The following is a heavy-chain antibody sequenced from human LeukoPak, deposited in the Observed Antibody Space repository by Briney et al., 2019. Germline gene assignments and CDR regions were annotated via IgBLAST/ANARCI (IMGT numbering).Heavy chain of an antibody. CDR2: IGRGYGIT. V-gene: IGHV3-48*03. Sequence: GSRRLSCAASGFTFSNYEFNWVRQAPGKGLEWVSYIGRGYGITYYADSVKGRFTVSRDDAKNSVYLQMNSLRAEDTALYYCARETVHYWGQGILVTVSS. J-gene: IGHJ4*02. D-gene: IGHD4-17*01. CDR3: ARETVHY. CDR1: GFTFSNYE.